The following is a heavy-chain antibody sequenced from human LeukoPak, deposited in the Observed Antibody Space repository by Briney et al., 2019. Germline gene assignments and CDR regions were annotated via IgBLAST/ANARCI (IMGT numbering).Heavy chain of an antibody. V-gene: IGHV3-7*04. CDR3: ARAMVRGVITPFYYYYGMDV. J-gene: IGHJ6*02. CDR1: GFTFSSYG. D-gene: IGHD3-10*01. CDR2: IKQDGSEK. Sequence: PGGSLRLSCAASGFTFSSYGMHWVRQAPGKGLEWVANIKQDGSEKYYVDSVKGRFTISRDNAKNSLYLQMNSLRAEDTAVYYCARAMVRGVITPFYYYYGMDVWGQGTTVTVSS.